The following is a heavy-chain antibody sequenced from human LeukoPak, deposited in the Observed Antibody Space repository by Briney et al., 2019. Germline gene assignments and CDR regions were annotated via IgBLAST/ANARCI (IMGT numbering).Heavy chain of an antibody. D-gene: IGHD3-9*01. Sequence: PGGSLRLSCAASGFTFSNYAMSWVRQAPGKGLDGVSAITGSGGNTYYADSVKGRFTISRDNSKNTVFLQMNSLRAEDTAVYYCAKWGDYDVLTGYYVSDYWGQGTLVTVSS. CDR2: ITGSGGNT. CDR1: GFTFSNYA. V-gene: IGHV3-23*01. CDR3: AKWGDYDVLTGYYVSDY. J-gene: IGHJ4*02.